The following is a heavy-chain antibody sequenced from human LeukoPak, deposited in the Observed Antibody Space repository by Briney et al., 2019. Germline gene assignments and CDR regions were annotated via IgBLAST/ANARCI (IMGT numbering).Heavy chain of an antibody. CDR2: ISAYNGNT. CDR1: GYTFTSYG. D-gene: IGHD3-22*01. Sequence: ASVKVSCKASGYTFTSYGISWVRQAPGQGLEWMGWISAYNGNTNYAQKLQGRVTMTTDTSTSTAYMELRSLRSDDTAVYYCAREGFVYGAYYYDSSPIGMDVWGQGTTVTVSS. J-gene: IGHJ6*02. CDR3: AREGFVYGAYYYDSSPIGMDV. V-gene: IGHV1-18*01.